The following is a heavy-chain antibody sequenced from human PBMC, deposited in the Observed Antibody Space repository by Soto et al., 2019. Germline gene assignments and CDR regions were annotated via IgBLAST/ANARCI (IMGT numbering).Heavy chain of an antibody. CDR3: ARYPTLTDYSFHGMDV. CDR2: IYPGDSDT. V-gene: IGHV5-51*01. CDR1: GYTFTNYW. Sequence: PGESLKISCKGSGYTFTNYWTVWVRQIPGKGLEWMGIIYPGDSDTRYSPSFQGQVTISADRSISTAYLQWSSLKASDTGMYYCARYPTLTDYSFHGMDVWGQGTTVTVSS. J-gene: IGHJ6*02. D-gene: IGHD4-17*01.